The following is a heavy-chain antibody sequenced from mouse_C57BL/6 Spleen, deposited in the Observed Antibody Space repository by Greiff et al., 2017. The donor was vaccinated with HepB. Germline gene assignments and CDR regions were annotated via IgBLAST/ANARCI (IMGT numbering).Heavy chain of an antibody. D-gene: IGHD2-10*01. CDR3: AKRKAYYGNYEGWYFDV. V-gene: IGHV1-22*01. CDR2: INPNNGGT. J-gene: IGHJ1*03. CDR1: GYTFTDYN. Sequence: EVQRVESGPELVKPGASVKMSCKASGYTFTDYNMHWVKQSHGKSLEWIGYINPNNGGTSYNQKFKGKATLTVNKSSSTAYMELRSLTSEDSAVYYCAKRKAYYGNYEGWYFDVWGTGTTVTVSS.